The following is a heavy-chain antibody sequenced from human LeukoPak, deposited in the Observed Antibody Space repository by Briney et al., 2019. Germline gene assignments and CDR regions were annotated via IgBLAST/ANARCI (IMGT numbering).Heavy chain of an antibody. V-gene: IGHV3-48*03. CDR2: ISSSGSTI. Sequence: GGSLRLSCAASGFTFSSYEMNWVRQAPGKGLEWVSYISSSGSTIYYADSVKGRFTISRDNAKNSLYLQMNSLRAEDTAVYYCARGVRYFDWSTSFHYYYYMDVWGKGTTVTISS. CDR3: ARGVRYFDWSTSFHYYYYMDV. D-gene: IGHD3-9*01. CDR1: GFTFSSYE. J-gene: IGHJ6*03.